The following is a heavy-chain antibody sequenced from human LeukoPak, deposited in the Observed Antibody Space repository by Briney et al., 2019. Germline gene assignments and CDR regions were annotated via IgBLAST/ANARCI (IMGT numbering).Heavy chain of an antibody. Sequence: KPSETLSLTCTVSGGSISSSSYYWGWMRQPPGKGLEWIGSIYYSGSTYYNPSLKSRVTISVDTSKNQFSLKLSSVTAADTAVYYCARYRAFDIWGQGTMVTVSS. CDR1: GGSISSSSYY. CDR3: ARYRAFDI. J-gene: IGHJ3*02. CDR2: IYYSGST. V-gene: IGHV4-39*01.